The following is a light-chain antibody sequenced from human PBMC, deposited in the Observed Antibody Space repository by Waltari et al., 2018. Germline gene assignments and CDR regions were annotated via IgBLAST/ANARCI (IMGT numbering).Light chain of an antibody. CDR2: DTS. V-gene: IGKV3-11*01. CDR1: QNISSY. CDR3: LQRSNWPLT. J-gene: IGKJ4*01. Sequence: EIVLTQSPATLSLSPGARATLSCRASQNISSYLAWYQQKPGQAPRLLIYDTSRRATGIPARFSGSGSGTDFTLTISSLEPEDFAVYSCLQRSNWPLTFGGGTKVDIK.